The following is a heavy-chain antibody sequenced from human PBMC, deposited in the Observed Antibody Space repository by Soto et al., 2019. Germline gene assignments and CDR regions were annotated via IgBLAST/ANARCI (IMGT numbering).Heavy chain of an antibody. J-gene: IGHJ6*02. CDR2: ISAYNGNT. D-gene: IGHD6-13*01. Sequence: QVQLVQSGAEVKKPGASVKVSCKASGYTFTSYGISWVRQAPGQGLEWMGWISAYNGNTNDAQKLQGRVTMTTDTATSTAYMEQRTLRSDDTAVYYCARDHEQQLLTDKYYYYSGMDVWGQGTTVTVSS. CDR1: GYTFTSYG. V-gene: IGHV1-18*01. CDR3: ARDHEQQLLTDKYYYYSGMDV.